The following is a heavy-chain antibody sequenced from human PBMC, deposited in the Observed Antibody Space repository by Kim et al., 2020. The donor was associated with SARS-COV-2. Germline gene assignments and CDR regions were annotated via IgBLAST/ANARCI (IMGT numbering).Heavy chain of an antibody. D-gene: IGHD6-13*01. CDR1: GFTFSSYA. CDR3: ARIFLAAAGKIPTGWYFDY. J-gene: IGHJ4*02. Sequence: GGSLRLSCAASGFTFSSYAMHWVRQAPGKGLEWVAVISYDGSNKYYADSVKGRFTISRDNSKNTLYLQMNSLRAEDTAVYYCARIFLAAAGKIPTGWYFDYWGQGTLVTVSS. CDR2: ISYDGSNK. V-gene: IGHV3-30*04.